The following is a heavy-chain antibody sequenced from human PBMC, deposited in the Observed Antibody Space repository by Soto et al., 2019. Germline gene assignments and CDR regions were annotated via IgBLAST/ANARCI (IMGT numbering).Heavy chain of an antibody. J-gene: IGHJ3*02. CDR2: INSDGSST. V-gene: IGHV3-74*01. D-gene: IGHD6-13*01. CDR1: GFTFSSYW. Sequence: GALRLSCAASGFTFSSYWMHWVRQAPGKGLVWVSRINSDGSSTSYADSVKGRFTISRDNAKNTLYLQMNSLRAEDTAVYYCARGQLGYDAFDIWGQGTMVTVSS. CDR3: ARGQLGYDAFDI.